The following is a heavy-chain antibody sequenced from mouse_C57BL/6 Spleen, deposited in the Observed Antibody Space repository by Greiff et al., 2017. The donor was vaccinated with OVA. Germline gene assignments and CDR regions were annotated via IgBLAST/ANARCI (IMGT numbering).Heavy chain of an antibody. Sequence: EVQLQESGPGLVKPSQSLSLTCSVTGYSITSGYYWNWIRQFPGNKLEWMGYISYDGSNNYNPSLKNRISITLDTSKNQFFLKLNSVTTEDTATYYCAREGSYYSNFAYWGQGTLVTVSA. CDR1: GYSITSGYY. J-gene: IGHJ3*01. D-gene: IGHD2-5*01. CDR3: AREGSYYSNFAY. V-gene: IGHV3-6*01. CDR2: ISYDGSN.